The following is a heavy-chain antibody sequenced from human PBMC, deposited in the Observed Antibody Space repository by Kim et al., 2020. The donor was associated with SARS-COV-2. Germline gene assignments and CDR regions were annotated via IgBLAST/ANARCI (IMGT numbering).Heavy chain of an antibody. J-gene: IGHJ4*02. Sequence: SPKFQGRATITGDTSASTAYMELRSLRSEDTAIYYCSRDGAVAGAINFDYWGQGTLVTVSS. V-gene: IGHV1-3*01. CDR3: SRDGAVAGAINFDY. D-gene: IGHD6-19*01.